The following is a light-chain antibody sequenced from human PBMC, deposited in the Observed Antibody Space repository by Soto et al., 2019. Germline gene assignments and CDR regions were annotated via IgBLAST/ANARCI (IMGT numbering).Light chain of an antibody. J-gene: IGKJ2*01. Sequence: IVMTQSPATLSMSPGERATLSCRASQAISSNLAWYQQKPGQAPRLLIYDASSRATGISDRFSGSASGTDFTLTISRLEPEDFAVYYWQQYNNWPLYTFGQGTNVDIK. CDR3: QQYNNWPLYT. CDR1: QAISSN. V-gene: IGKV3D-15*01. CDR2: DAS.